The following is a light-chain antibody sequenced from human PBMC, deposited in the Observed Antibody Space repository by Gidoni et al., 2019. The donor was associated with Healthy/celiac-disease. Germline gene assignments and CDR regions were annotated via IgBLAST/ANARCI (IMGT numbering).Light chain of an antibody. CDR2: DAS. CDR3: QQRSNWPPIT. J-gene: IGKJ5*01. V-gene: IGKV3-11*01. CDR1: QSVSSY. Sequence: ELVLTQSPSTLSLSPGERATLSCRASQSVSSYLAWSQQKPGQAPRLLIYDASNRATGIPPRFSGSGSGTDFTLTISSLEPEDFAVYYCQQRSNWPPITFGQGTRLEIK.